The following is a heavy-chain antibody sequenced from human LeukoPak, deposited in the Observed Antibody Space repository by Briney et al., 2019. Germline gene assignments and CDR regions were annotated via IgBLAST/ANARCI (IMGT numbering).Heavy chain of an antibody. J-gene: IGHJ6*03. V-gene: IGHV4-38-2*01. D-gene: IGHD6-6*01. CDR1: GYSISSGYY. Sequence: SETLSLTCAVSGYSISSGYYWGWIRQPPGKGLEWIGSIYHSGSTYYNPSLKSRVTISVDTSKNQFSLKLSSVTAADPAVYYCARPNSGYSSSRYYYYMDVWGKGTTVTVSS. CDR3: ARPNSGYSSSRYYYYMDV. CDR2: IYHSGST.